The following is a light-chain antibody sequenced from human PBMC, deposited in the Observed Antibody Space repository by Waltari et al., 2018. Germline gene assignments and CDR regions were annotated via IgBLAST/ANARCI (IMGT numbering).Light chain of an antibody. J-gene: IGKJ4*01. V-gene: IGKV1-5*03. CDR3: QHYNTYPLT. CDR1: QSISTW. Sequence: DLQMTQSPPTLSASVGDRVTIACRASQSISTWLSWFQQKPGKAHKLLIYKASGLESGVPSRFSGSGSGTEFTLTISSLQPDDFATYYCQHYNTYPLTFGGGTKVEIK. CDR2: KAS.